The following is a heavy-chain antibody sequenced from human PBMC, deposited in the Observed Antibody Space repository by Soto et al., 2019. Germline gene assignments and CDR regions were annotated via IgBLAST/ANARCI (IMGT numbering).Heavy chain of an antibody. D-gene: IGHD2-15*01. Sequence: PGGSLRLSCAASGFTFSSYGMHWVRQAPGKGLEWVAVISYDGSNKYYADSVEGRFTISRDNSKNTLYLQMNSLRAEDTAVYYCAKDGPQLLYCSGGSCYSPPNYWGQGTLVTVSS. CDR3: AKDGPQLLYCSGGSCYSPPNY. CDR1: GFTFSSYG. J-gene: IGHJ4*02. CDR2: ISYDGSNK. V-gene: IGHV3-30*18.